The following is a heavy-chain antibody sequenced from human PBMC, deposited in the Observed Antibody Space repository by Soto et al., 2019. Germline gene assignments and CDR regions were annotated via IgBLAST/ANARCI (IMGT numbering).Heavy chain of an antibody. Sequence: ASVKVSCKASGYTFTGYYMHWVRQAPGQGLEWMGWTNPNSGGTNYAQKFQGRVTMTRDTSISTAYMELSRLRSDDTAVYYCARARKIFGVVSPLVVWGQGTTVTVSS. J-gene: IGHJ6*02. CDR1: GYTFTGYY. CDR2: TNPNSGGT. CDR3: ARARKIFGVVSPLVV. V-gene: IGHV1-2*02. D-gene: IGHD3-3*01.